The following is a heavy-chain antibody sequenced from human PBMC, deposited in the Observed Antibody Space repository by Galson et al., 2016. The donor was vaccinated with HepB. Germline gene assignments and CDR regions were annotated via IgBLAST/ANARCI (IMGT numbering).Heavy chain of an antibody. CDR3: ARQTASWSGFDP. J-gene: IGHJ5*02. CDR2: VYSSGGT. V-gene: IGHV4-39*01. Sequence: SETLSLTCNVSGGPISPSRHYWAWIRQAPGKGLERIGNVYSSGGTSYNPSLTSRVNMFVDTAKNQSSLRLSSVTATDTAVDYCARQTASWSGFDPWGPGTQVTVSS. CDR1: GGPISPSRHY. D-gene: IGHD2-21*02.